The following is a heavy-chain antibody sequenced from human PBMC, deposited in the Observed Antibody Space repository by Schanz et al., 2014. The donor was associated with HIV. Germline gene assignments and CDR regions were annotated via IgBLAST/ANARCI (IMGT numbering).Heavy chain of an antibody. D-gene: IGHD2-15*01. Sequence: QLQLQESGPGLVRPSETLSLTCTVSGGSISSGDYSWSWIRQPPGKGLEWIGYISHRGITYYSPSLKSRVIISIGRSSNQFSLKLSSVTAADTAVYYCARVTVVEALYYFDYWGQGTLVTVSS. V-gene: IGHV4-30-2*01. CDR1: GGSISSGDYS. J-gene: IGHJ4*02. CDR3: ARVTVVEALYYFDY. CDR2: ISHRGIT.